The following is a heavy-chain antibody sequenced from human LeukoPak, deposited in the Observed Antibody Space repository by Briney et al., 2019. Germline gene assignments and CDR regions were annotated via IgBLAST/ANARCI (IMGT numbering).Heavy chain of an antibody. CDR1: GFIFSRFS. J-gene: IGHJ4*02. Sequence: VGSLRLSCAASGFIFSRFSMNWVRQAPGKGLEWVSSISSSSSYIQYADSVKGRFTISRDNAKDSLYLQMNSLRAEDTAVYSCATRITTTVDWGQGTLVTVSS. V-gene: IGHV3-21*01. D-gene: IGHD3-22*01. CDR2: ISSSSSYI. CDR3: ATRITTTVD.